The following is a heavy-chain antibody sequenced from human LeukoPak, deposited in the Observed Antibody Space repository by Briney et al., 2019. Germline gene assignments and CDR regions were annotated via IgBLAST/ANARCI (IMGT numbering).Heavy chain of an antibody. Sequence: SETLSLTCTVSGDSVSSGNYYLSWIRQPPGKGLDWITYMSPSGTTKYNPSLKSRVTTSVDTSRTQFSLRLSSVTAADTAVYYCARGQDDRSGTFDYWGQGILVAVSS. CDR2: MSPSGTT. D-gene: IGHD3-22*01. CDR1: GDSVSSGNYY. V-gene: IGHV4-61*01. J-gene: IGHJ4*02. CDR3: ARGQDDRSGTFDY.